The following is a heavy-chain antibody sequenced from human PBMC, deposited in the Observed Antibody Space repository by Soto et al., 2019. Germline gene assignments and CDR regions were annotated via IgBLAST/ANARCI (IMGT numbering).Heavy chain of an antibody. CDR3: ARGRAAGRAPRNWFDP. CDR2: INRSGST. D-gene: IGHD6-25*01. J-gene: IGHJ5*02. V-gene: IGHV4-34*01. Sequence: QVQLQQWGAGLLKPSETLSLTCAVYGGSFSGYYWSWIRQPPGKGLEWIGEINRSGSTNYNPSLKSRVTISVDTSKNQFSLKLSSVTAADTAVYYCARGRAAGRAPRNWFDPWGQGTVVTVSS. CDR1: GGSFSGYY.